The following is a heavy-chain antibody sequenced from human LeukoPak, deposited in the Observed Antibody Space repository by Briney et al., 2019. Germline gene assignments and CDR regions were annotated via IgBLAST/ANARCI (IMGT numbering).Heavy chain of an antibody. CDR1: GGSISSSSYY. CDR2: IYYSGST. Sequence: PSETLSLTCTVSGGSISSSSYYWGWIRQPPGKGLEWIGSIYYSGSTYYNPSLKSRVTISVDTSKNQFSLKLSSVTAADTAVYYCARYHYDSSGYYYYYYMDVWGKGTTVTVSS. D-gene: IGHD3-22*01. CDR3: ARYHYDSSGYYYYYYMDV. V-gene: IGHV4-39*07. J-gene: IGHJ6*03.